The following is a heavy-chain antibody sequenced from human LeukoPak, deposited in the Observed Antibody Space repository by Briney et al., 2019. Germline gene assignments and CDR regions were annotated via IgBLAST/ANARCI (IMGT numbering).Heavy chain of an antibody. CDR1: GASIRSNY. CDR3: ARLGGPAAVDY. CDR2: MDNSGNT. Sequence: SETLSLTCTVSGASIRSNYWSWIRQPPGSGLEWIGYMDNSGNTYYNPSLKSRLTISGDTSKYQVSLKLTSVTAADTAVYYCARLGGPAAVDYWGQGTLVTVSS. J-gene: IGHJ4*02. V-gene: IGHV4-59*01. D-gene: IGHD2-2*01.